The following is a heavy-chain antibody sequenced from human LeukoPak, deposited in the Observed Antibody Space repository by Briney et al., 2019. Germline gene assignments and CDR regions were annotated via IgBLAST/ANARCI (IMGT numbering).Heavy chain of an antibody. D-gene: IGHD6-13*01. J-gene: IGHJ4*02. CDR1: GFTFSSYA. CDR2: MSGSSGST. Sequence: GGSLRLSCAASGFTFSSYAMSWVRQAPGKGLEWVSSMSGSSGSTYHADSVKGRFTISRDNSRDTLYLQMNSLRAEDTAVYYCSTSPSFGSSWYQFNYWGQGTLVAVSS. CDR3: STSPSFGSSWYQFNY. V-gene: IGHV3-23*01.